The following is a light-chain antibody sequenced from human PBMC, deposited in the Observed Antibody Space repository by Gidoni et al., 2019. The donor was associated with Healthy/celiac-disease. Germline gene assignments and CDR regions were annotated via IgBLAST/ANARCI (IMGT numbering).Light chain of an antibody. CDR2: LGS. J-gene: IGKJ4*01. V-gene: IGKV2-28*01. CDR3: MQALQTPLT. Sequence: DIVMTQYPLYLPVTPGEPDSISCRSSQSLLHSNGYNYLDWYLQKPGKSTQLLIYLGSNRASGVPDRFSGSGSGTDFTLKISRVEAEDVGVYYCMQALQTPLTFGGGTKVEIK. CDR1: QSLLHSNGYNY.